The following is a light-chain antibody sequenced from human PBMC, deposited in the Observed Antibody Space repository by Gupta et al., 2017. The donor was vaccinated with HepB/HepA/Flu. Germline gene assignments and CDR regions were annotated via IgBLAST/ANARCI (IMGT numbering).Light chain of an antibody. CDR3: QQSVNTPLT. CDR1: QSISNY. V-gene: IGKV1-39*01. Sequence: DIQMTQSPSSLSASVGDRVSITCRASQSISNYLDWYQQRPGKAPKLLIYAASSLQSGVPSRFSGSRSGTDFTLTISSLQPEDFATYYCQQSVNTPLTFVGGTKVEIK. CDR2: AAS. J-gene: IGKJ4*01.